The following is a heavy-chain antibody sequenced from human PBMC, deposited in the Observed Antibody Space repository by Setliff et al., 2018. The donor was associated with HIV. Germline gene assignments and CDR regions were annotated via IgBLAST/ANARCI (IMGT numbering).Heavy chain of an antibody. CDR1: GYIVTGNY. Sequence: EASVKVSCKGLGYIVTGNYMNWVRQAPGQGLEWMGRINPNNGGTNYAQRFQGRVTMTLDTSTSTAYLELKGLTSDDTAVYYCTRPRVFDSFDVWGPGTMVTVSS. CDR3: TRPRVFDSFDV. CDR2: INPNNGGT. J-gene: IGHJ3*01. V-gene: IGHV1-2*06.